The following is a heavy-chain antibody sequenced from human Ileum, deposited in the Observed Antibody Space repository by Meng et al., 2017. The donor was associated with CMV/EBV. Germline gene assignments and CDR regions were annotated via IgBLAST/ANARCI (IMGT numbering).Heavy chain of an antibody. Sequence: SETLSLTCTVSGGSVNTDVYCWGWIRQPPGKGLEWIGIVFYSRANYYNTSLKSRLTMSVDTSQSQFSLKLRSMTAADTAMYHCARGACPTSGCNEFGSSAFDIWGPGTMVTVSS. D-gene: IGHD6-25*01. V-gene: IGHV4-39*07. CDR1: GGSVNTDVYC. CDR2: VFYSRAN. J-gene: IGHJ3*02. CDR3: ARGACPTSGCNEFGSSAFDI.